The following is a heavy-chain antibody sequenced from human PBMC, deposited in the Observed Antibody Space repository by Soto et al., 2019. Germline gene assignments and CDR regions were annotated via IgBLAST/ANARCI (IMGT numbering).Heavy chain of an antibody. J-gene: IGHJ5*02. V-gene: IGHV1-69*04. D-gene: IGHD3-16*01. CDR2: IIANLGIA. CDR3: ARDMNWFDP. Sequence: SVKVSCKASGGTFSSYTISWVRQAPGQGLEWMGRIIANLGIANYAQKLQGRVTMTTDTSTSTAYMELRSLRSDDTAVYYCARDMNWFDPWGQGTLVTVSA. CDR1: GGTFSSYT.